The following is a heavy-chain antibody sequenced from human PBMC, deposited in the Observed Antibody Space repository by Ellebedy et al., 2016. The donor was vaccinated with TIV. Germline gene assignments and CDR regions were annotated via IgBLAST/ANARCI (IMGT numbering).Heavy chain of an antibody. CDR2: ISSGGGST. D-gene: IGHD3-10*01. CDR1: GFTFSNYA. V-gene: IGHV3-23*01. J-gene: IGHJ6*02. Sequence: GESLKISCAASGFTFSNYAMSWVRQAPGKGLEWVSAISSGGGSTYYADSVKGRFTISRDNSKNTLYLQMNSRGADDTAVYYCVRASDYSGVHAYAMDVWGQGTTVTVSS. CDR3: VRASDYSGVHAYAMDV.